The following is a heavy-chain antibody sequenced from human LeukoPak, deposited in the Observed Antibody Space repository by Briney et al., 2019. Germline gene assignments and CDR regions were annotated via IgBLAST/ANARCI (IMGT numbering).Heavy chain of an antibody. D-gene: IGHD2-15*01. J-gene: IGHJ4*02. CDR1: GSIFSSYW. CDR3: ARPLYCSGGSCYDY. V-gene: IGHV5-51*01. CDR2: IYPGDSDT. Sequence: PGAPLLTSSVGAGSIFSSYWIGGGRRLPGKGLEGMGSIYPGDSDTSYTPSFQGQVTISADKSISTAYLQWSSLKASYTAMYYCARPLYCSGGSCYDYWGQGTLVTVSS.